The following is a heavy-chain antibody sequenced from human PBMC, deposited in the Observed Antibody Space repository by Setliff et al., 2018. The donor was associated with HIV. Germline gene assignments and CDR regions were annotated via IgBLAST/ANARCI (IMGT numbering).Heavy chain of an antibody. CDR2: IHHSVTT. J-gene: IGHJ5*02. Sequence: SETLSLTCIVSGASISYNTWSWIRQPPGRGLQWIGFIHHSVTTSYNPSLKSRVTISLDTSKNQLSLKLTSVTAADTAVYYCARGGTSSNWFDPWGQGTLVTVSS. D-gene: IGHD2-2*01. CDR1: GASISYNT. V-gene: IGHV4-59*01. CDR3: ARGGTSSNWFDP.